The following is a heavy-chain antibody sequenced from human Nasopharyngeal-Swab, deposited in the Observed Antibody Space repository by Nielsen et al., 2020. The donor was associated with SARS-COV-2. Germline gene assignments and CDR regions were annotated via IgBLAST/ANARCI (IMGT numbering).Heavy chain of an antibody. V-gene: IGHV4-39*07. D-gene: IGHD6-13*01. CDR2: IYYSGST. CDR3: VGSSWYGDYYYYYGRDV. CDR1: GGSISSSSYY. Sequence: SDTLSLTCTVSGGSISSSSYYWGWIRQPPGKGLEWIGSIYYSGSTYYNPSLKSRVTISVDTSKNQFSLKLSSVTAADTAVYYCVGSSWYGDYYYYYGRDVWGQGTTVTVSS. J-gene: IGHJ6*02.